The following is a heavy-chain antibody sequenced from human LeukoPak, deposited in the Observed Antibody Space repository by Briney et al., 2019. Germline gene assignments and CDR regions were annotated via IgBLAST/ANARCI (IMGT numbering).Heavy chain of an antibody. CDR3: ARGQRDNGSYRHGFDY. D-gene: IGHD1-26*01. V-gene: IGHV4-34*01. J-gene: IGHJ4*02. CDR1: GGSFSGYY. CDR2: INHSGST. Sequence: SETLSLTCAVYGGSFSGYYWSWIRQPPGKGLEWSGEINHSGSTNYNPSLKSRVTISVDTSKNQFSLKLSSVTAADTAVYYCARGQRDNGSYRHGFDYWGQGTLVTVSS.